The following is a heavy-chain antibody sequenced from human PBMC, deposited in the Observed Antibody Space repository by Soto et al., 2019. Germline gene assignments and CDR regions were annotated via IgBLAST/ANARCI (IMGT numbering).Heavy chain of an antibody. V-gene: IGHV3-33*01. CDR1: GFTFSSYG. CDR3: ARDKVRSRSWNYYYYGMDV. CDR2: IWYDGSNK. J-gene: IGHJ6*02. D-gene: IGHD6-13*01. Sequence: QVQLVESGGGVGQPGRSLRRSCAASGFTFSSYGMHWVRQAPGKGLEWVAVIWYDGSNKYYADPVKGRFTISRDKSKNTLYLQMNSLRAEDTAVYYCARDKVRSRSWNYYYYGMDVWGQGTTVTVSS.